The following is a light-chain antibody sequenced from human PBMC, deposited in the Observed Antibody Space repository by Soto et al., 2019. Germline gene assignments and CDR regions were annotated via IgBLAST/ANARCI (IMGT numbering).Light chain of an antibody. CDR1: QSISSY. CDR2: AAS. Sequence: DVQMTQSPSSVSASVGDRVTITFRASQSISSYLNWYQQKPGKAPKLLIYAASSLQSGVPSRFSGSGSGTDFTLTISSLQPEDFATYYCQQSYSTRWTFGQGTKVDIK. CDR3: QQSYSTRWT. J-gene: IGKJ1*01. V-gene: IGKV1-39*01.